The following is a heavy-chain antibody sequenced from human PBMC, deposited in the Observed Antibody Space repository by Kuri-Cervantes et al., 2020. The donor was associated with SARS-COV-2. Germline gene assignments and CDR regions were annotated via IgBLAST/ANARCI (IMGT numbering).Heavy chain of an antibody. CDR2: MNPNSGNT. Sequence: ASVKVSCKASGYTFTSYYMHWVRQAPGQGLEWMGWMNPNSGNTGYAQKFQGRVTMTRNTSISTAYMELSSLRSEDTAVYYCASSVDIVAKGSPWGQGTLVTVSS. CDR1: GYTFTSYY. J-gene: IGHJ5*02. V-gene: IGHV1-8*02. CDR3: ASSVDIVAKGSP. D-gene: IGHD5-12*01.